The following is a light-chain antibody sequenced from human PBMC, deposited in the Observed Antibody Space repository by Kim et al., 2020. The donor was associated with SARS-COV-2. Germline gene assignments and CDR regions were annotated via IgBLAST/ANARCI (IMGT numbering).Light chain of an antibody. CDR2: EVS. CDR1: QSLLHSDRKTF. J-gene: IGKJ2*01. CDR3: GQGIRLPHT. Sequence: QPPSISCKSSQSLLHSDRKTFLYWILQKPGQSPQLLIYEVSNRFSGVPDRFTGSGSGTDFTLKISRVEAEDIGVYYCGQGIRLPHTFGQGTKLEI. V-gene: IGKV2-29*03.